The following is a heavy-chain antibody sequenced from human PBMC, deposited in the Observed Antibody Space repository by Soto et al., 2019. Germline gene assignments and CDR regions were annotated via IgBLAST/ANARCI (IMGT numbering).Heavy chain of an antibody. V-gene: IGHV1-18*01. CDR1: AYTSTLYG. Sequence: QVHLVQSGAEVKRPGASVKVSCKASAYTSTLYGITWVRQAPGQGLEWMGWIRAHNGETKFARKFQDRVTMTTDPSSSTVFMDLRTLTSDDKAVYYCATALGTSGWFDYWGQGTLVTVPS. J-gene: IGHJ4*02. CDR3: ATALGTSGWFDY. D-gene: IGHD6-19*01. CDR2: IRAHNGET.